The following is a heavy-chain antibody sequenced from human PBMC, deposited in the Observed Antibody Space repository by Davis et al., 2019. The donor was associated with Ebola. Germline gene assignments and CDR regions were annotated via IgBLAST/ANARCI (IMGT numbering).Heavy chain of an antibody. D-gene: IGHD3-16*02. V-gene: IGHV4-59*01. CDR3: ARGITFGGVIVIGAFDI. CDR1: GGSISNYY. CDR2: IYDSGST. Sequence: SEALSLTCTVSGGSISNYYWSWIRQPPGKGLEWIGYIYDSGSTNYNPSLKSRVTISVDTSKNQFSLKLSSVTAADTAVYYCARGITFGGVIVIGAFDIWGQGTMVTVSS. J-gene: IGHJ3*02.